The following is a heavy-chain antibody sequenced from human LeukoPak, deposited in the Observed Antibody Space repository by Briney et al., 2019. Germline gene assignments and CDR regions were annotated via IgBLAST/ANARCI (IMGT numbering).Heavy chain of an antibody. J-gene: IGHJ5*02. V-gene: IGHV4-39*01. CDR3: ARQISSGWNNWFDP. D-gene: IGHD6-19*01. Sequence: PSETLSLTCTVSGGSISSSSYYWGWIRQPPGKGLEWIGSIYYSGSTYYNPSLKSRVTISVDTSKNQFSLKLSSVTAADTAVYYCARQISSGWNNWFDPWGQGTLVTVSS. CDR2: IYYSGST. CDR1: GGSISSSSYY.